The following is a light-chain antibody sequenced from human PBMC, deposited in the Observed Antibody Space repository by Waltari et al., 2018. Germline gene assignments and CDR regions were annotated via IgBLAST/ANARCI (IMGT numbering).Light chain of an antibody. V-gene: IGLV2-23*01. Sequence: QSALTQPASVSGSPGQSITISCTGTNSDVGSYNFVSWFQQHRGKAPKLIIYDGSKRPAGISNRLSCSKSGNTASLTISGLQAGDETDYYCCSYAGSSTGVFGGGTKLTVL. CDR1: NSDVGSYNF. CDR2: DGS. CDR3: CSYAGSSTGV. J-gene: IGLJ3*02.